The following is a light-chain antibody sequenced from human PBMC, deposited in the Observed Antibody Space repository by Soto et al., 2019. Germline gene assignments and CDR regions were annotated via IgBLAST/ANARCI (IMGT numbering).Light chain of an antibody. CDR1: QSISSW. CDR3: QQYDTYSPFT. Sequence: DIQMTQSPSTLSASVGDRVTITCRASQSISSWLAWYQQKPGKAPKLLVYGASTLQSGVPSRFGSSGSGTEFTLTIISLQPDDFATYYCQQYDTYSPFTFGQGTKLEIK. CDR2: GAS. V-gene: IGKV1-5*01. J-gene: IGKJ2*01.